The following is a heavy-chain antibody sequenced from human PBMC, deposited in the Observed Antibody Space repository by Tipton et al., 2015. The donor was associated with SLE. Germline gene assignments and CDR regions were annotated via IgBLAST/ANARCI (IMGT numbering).Heavy chain of an antibody. V-gene: IGHV3-74*01. CDR3: ARERHDAFDI. CDR2: IYSDGSST. CDR1: GFTFSDYW. Sequence: SLRLSCAASGFTFSDYWMHWVRQGPGKGLVWVSRIYSDGSSTNYADSVRGRFTISRDNAKNTLYLQMNSLRAEDTAVYYCARERHDAFDIWGQGTMVTVSS. J-gene: IGHJ3*02.